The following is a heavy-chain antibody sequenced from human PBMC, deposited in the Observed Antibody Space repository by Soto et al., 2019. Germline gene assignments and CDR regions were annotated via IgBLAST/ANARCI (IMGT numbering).Heavy chain of an antibody. Sequence: QVQLQQWGAGLLKPSETLSLTCAVYGGSFSGYYWSWIRQPPGKGLEWIGEINHSGSTNYNPSLKSRVTISVDTSKNQFSLKLSSVTAADTAVYYCAREGAFIPGDPKGMVDYWGQGTLVTVSS. J-gene: IGHJ4*02. CDR3: AREGAFIPGDPKGMVDY. D-gene: IGHD4-17*01. V-gene: IGHV4-34*01. CDR2: INHSGST. CDR1: GGSFSGYY.